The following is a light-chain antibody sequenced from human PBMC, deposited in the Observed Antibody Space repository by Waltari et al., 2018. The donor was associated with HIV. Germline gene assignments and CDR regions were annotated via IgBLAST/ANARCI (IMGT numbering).Light chain of an antibody. CDR3: SSFTSRTTWV. CDR1: ISAVGGHKY. V-gene: IGLV2-14*01. J-gene: IGLJ3*02. CDR2: EVS. Sequence: QSALTQPASVSGSPGQWIPIPCTGSISAVGGHKYVSWYQHHPGKAPKLIIYEVSNRPLGVSNRFSGSKSGNTASLTISGLQAEDEADYYCSSFTSRTTWVFGGGTKLTVL.